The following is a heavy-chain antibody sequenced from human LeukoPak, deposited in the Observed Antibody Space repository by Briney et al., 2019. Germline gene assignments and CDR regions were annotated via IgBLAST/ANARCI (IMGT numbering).Heavy chain of an antibody. CDR1: GGSISSGSYY. CDR2: IYYSGIT. V-gene: IGHV4-39*01. J-gene: IGHJ4*02. D-gene: IGHD5-18*01. CDR3: ARRYSYSNGYYSYLDY. Sequence: SETLSLTCTVSGGSISSGSYYWVWIRQPPGKGLQWLGYIYYSGITYNDPSLKSRVTITVDTSKNQFSLKLSSVTAADTAVYYCARRYSYSNGYYSYLDYWGQGILVTVSS.